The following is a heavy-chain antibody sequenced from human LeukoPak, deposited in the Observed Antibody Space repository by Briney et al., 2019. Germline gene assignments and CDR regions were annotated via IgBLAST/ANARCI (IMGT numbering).Heavy chain of an antibody. V-gene: IGHV4-39*01. CDR1: GGSISRSTYY. CDR3: AKPTGYSYGYVDY. Sequence: SETLSLTCTVSGGSISRSTYYWGWIRQPPGKGLEWIGSIYYSGSTYYKPSLKSRVTISVDTSKNQFSLKLSSVTAADTAVYYCAKPTGYSYGYVDYWGQGTLVTVSS. J-gene: IGHJ4*02. D-gene: IGHD5-18*01. CDR2: IYYSGST.